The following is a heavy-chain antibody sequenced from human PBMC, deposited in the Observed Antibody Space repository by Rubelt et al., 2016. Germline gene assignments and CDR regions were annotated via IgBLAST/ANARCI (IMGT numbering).Heavy chain of an antibody. D-gene: IGHD4-17*01. CDR2: ISYDGSNK. Sequence: SYAMHWVRQAPGKGLEWVAVISYDGSNKYYADSVKGRFTISRDNSKNTLYLQMNSLRAEDTAVYYCARSRDDYGDYVGYYYYYGMDVWGQGTTVTVSS. CDR1: SYA. V-gene: IGHV3-30*04. CDR3: ARSRDDYGDYVGYYYYYGMDV. J-gene: IGHJ6*02.